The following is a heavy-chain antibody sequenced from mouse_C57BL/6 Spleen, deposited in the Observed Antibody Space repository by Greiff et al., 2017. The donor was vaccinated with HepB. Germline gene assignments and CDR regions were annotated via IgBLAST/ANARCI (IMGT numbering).Heavy chain of an antibody. J-gene: IGHJ1*03. V-gene: IGHV5-4*01. Sequence: EVMLVESGGGLVKPGGSLKLSCAASGFTFSSYAMSWVRQTPEKRLEWVATISDGGSYTYYPDNVKGRFTISRDNAKNNLYLQMSHLKSEDTAMYYCARDRGVYGYDVRYFDVWGTGTTVTVSS. CDR1: GFTFSSYA. D-gene: IGHD2-2*01. CDR2: ISDGGSYT. CDR3: ARDRGVYGYDVRYFDV.